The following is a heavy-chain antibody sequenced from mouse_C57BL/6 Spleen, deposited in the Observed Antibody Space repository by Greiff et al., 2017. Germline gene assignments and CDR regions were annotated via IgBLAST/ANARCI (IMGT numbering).Heavy chain of an antibody. CDR1: GFTFSSYT. V-gene: IGHV5-9*01. CDR2: ISGGGGNT. D-gene: IGHD2-4*01. CDR3: ARHEDDYDGVYYAMDY. J-gene: IGHJ4*01. Sequence: EVKLEESGGGLVKPGGSLKLSCAASGFTFSSYTMSWVRQTPEKRLEWVATISGGGGNTYYPDSVKGRFTISRENAKNTLYLQMSSLRSEDTALYYCARHEDDYDGVYYAMDYWGQGTSVTVSS.